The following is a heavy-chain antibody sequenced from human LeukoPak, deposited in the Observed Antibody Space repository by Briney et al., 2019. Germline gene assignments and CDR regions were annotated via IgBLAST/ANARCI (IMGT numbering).Heavy chain of an antibody. Sequence: TGGSLRLSCAASGFTFSSDWMSWVRQAPGRGLEWVANINQDGSVKYYVDSVKGRFTISRDNAKNSLFLQMNSLRAEDTAVYYCARGHSGDWALGGQGTLVTVSS. V-gene: IGHV3-7*01. CDR1: GFTFSSDW. D-gene: IGHD2-21*02. J-gene: IGHJ4*02. CDR3: ARGHSGDWAL. CDR2: INQDGSVK.